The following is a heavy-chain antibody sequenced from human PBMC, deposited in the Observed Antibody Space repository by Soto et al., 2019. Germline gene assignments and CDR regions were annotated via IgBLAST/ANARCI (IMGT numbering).Heavy chain of an antibody. V-gene: IGHV4-59*01. CDR3: ARGGLRYSTSASGVVGFDF. J-gene: IGHJ4*02. D-gene: IGHD2-2*01. Sequence: QMQLQESGPGLVKPSETLSLTCTVSGFSLRSSYWSWLRQSPGAGLEWIEFIDYTGTTNYNPSLKRRITISLDTAKEQGSLNVNSLTTADTAVYFCARGGLRYSTSASGVVGFDFWGQGTLVSVSA. CDR2: IDYTGTT. CDR1: GFSLRSSY.